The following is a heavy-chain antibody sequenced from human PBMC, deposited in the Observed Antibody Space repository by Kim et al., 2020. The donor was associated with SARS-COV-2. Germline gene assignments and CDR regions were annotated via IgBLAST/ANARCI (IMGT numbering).Heavy chain of an antibody. J-gene: IGHJ4*02. CDR3: AKDRVPITTEPPELDY. D-gene: IGHD1-20*01. CDR1: GFTFSSYA. Sequence: GGSLRLSCAASGFTFSSYAMSWVRQAPGKGLEWVSTLSATGGGTYYVDSVKGRFTISRDNSMHTVYLQMNSLRVEDTAVYFCAKDRVPITTEPPELDYWGQGTLVTVSS. CDR2: LSATGGGT. V-gene: IGHV3-23*01.